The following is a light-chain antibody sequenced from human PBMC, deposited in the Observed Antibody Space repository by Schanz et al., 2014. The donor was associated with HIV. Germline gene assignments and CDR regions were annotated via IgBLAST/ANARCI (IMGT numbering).Light chain of an antibody. CDR1: SSDVGAYNS. V-gene: IGLV2-14*03. CDR2: DVS. CDR3: SSYTSSSIVV. J-gene: IGLJ2*01. Sequence: QSALTQPASVSGSPGQSITISCTGTSSDVGAYNSVSWYQQHPGKAPKLMISDVSIRPSGVSNRFSGSKSGNTASLTISGLQAEDEAHYYCSSYTSSSIVVFGGGTKVTVL.